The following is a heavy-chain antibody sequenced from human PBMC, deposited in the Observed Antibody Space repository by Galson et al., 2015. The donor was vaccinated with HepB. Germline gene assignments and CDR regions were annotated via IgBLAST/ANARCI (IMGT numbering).Heavy chain of an antibody. CDR3: AKGNYDGSQDSFDY. CDR1: GFTLNKYG. V-gene: IGHV3-30*18. D-gene: IGHD3-16*01. CDR2: ISDDGSHK. J-gene: IGHJ4*02. Sequence: SLRLSCAVFGFTLNKYGMHWVRQAPGKGLEWVAFISDDGSHKYYADSVKGRLTISRDNSKTKVYLQMSSLRGEDTAVYYCAKGNYDGSQDSFDYWGQGTLVTVSS.